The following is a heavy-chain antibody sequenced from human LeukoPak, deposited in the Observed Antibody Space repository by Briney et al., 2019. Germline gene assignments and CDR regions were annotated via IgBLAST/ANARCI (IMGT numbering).Heavy chain of an antibody. Sequence: GGSLRLSCAASGFTFSSYAMSWVRQAPGKGLEWVSAISGSGGSTYYADSVKGRFTISRDNSKNTLYLQMNSLRAEDTAVYCCAAKVGAPIVDYWGQGTLVTVSS. CDR2: ISGSGGST. D-gene: IGHD1-26*01. CDR3: AAKVGAPIVDY. CDR1: GFTFSSYA. J-gene: IGHJ4*02. V-gene: IGHV3-23*01.